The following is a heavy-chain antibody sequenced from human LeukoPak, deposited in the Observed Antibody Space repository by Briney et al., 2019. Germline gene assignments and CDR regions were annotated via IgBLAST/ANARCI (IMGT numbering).Heavy chain of an antibody. J-gene: IGHJ4*02. CDR3: ARSRGYSYGTTFLDY. CDR2: IYYIGST. CDR1: GGSINSYY. Sequence: SETLSLTCTVSGGSINSYYWSWVRQPPGKGLEWIGYIYYIGSTNYNPSLKSRVTISVDTSKNQFSLKLSSVTAADTAVYYCARSRGYSYGTTFLDYWGQGTLVTVSS. D-gene: IGHD5-18*01. V-gene: IGHV4-59*08.